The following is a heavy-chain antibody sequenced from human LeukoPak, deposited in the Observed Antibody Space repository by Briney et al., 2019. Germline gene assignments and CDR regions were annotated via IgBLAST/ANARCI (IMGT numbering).Heavy chain of an antibody. CDR3: ARDPPNIGAVAGYFDY. CDR2: IRYDGSNK. D-gene: IGHD6-19*01. V-gene: IGHV3-30*02. CDR1: GFTFSSYG. Sequence: GGSLRLSCAASGFTFSSYGMHWVRQAPGKGLEWVAFIRYDGSNKYYADSVKGRFIISRDNSKNTLYLQMNSLRAEDTAVYYCARDPPNIGAVAGYFDYWGQGTLVTVSS. J-gene: IGHJ4*02.